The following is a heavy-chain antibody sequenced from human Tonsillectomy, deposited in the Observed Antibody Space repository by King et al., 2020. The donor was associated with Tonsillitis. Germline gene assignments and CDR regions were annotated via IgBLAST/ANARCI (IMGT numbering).Heavy chain of an antibody. V-gene: IGHV3-74*01. D-gene: IGHD1-26*01. CDR3: ARGRSVGQWEPLVY. CDR1: GFTLSSYW. Sequence: VQLVESGGGLVQPGGSLRLSCAVSGFTLSSYWMHWVRQAPGKGLVWVSRINSDGSSTSYADSVKGRFTISSDNAKNTLYLQMNSMRGEDTAVYYCARGRSVGQWEPLVYWAQGTLVTVPA. J-gene: IGHJ4*02. CDR2: INSDGSST.